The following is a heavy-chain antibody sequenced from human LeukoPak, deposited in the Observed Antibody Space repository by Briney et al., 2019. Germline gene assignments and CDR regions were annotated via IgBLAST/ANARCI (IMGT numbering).Heavy chain of an antibody. V-gene: IGHV1-69*13. CDR2: IIPIFGTA. CDR3: ARDRDRLTGDYYGMDV. Sequence: ASVKVSCKASGGTFSSYAISWVRQAPGQGLEWMGGIIPIFGTANYAQKFQGRVTITADESTSTAYMELSSLRSEDTAVYYCARDRDRLTGDYYGMDVWGQGTTVTVS. CDR1: GGTFSSYA. D-gene: IGHD1-20*01. J-gene: IGHJ6*02.